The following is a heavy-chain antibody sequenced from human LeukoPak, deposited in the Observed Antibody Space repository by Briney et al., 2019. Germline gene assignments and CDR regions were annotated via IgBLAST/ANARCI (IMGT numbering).Heavy chain of an antibody. D-gene: IGHD1-1*01. Sequence: SVMVSCKASGGTFSTYAINWVRQAPGQGLEWMGGIMPVFGVASYAQNFQGRVTITADESTNTAYMDLSSLRFEDTAVYYCAKYHPTGMALFDSWGQGTLVTVSS. J-gene: IGHJ5*01. CDR3: AKYHPTGMALFDS. V-gene: IGHV1-69*13. CDR2: IMPVFGVA. CDR1: GGTFSTYA.